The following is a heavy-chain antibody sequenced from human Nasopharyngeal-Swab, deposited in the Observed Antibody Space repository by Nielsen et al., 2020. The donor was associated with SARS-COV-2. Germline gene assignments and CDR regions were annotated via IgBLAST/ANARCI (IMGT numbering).Heavy chain of an antibody. CDR3: ARDRSGETGTVGAD. CDR2: IRGDGSDP. Sequence: GESLKISCAASGFTFSTYWMHWVRQPPGKGLVWVSRIRGDGSDPSYADSVKGRFTISKDNAKNTMYLQMNSLRADDTAMYFCARDRSGETGTVGADWGQGTLVTVSS. CDR1: GFTFSTYW. D-gene: IGHD1-7*01. V-gene: IGHV3-74*01. J-gene: IGHJ4*02.